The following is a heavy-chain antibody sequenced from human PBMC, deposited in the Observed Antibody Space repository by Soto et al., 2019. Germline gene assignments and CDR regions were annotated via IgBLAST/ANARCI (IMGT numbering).Heavy chain of an antibody. D-gene: IGHD3-22*01. CDR2: IYYNGGT. J-gene: IGHJ2*01. V-gene: IGHV4-30-4*01. Sequence: QVQLQESGPGLVKPSQTLSLTCTVSGGSISSGDYYWSWIRQPPGKGLEWIGYIYYNGGTYYNPSLKSRVTISVDTSKNQFSLKLSSVTAADTAVYYCARDSHYYDLYWYFDLWGRGTLVTVSS. CDR3: ARDSHYYDLYWYFDL. CDR1: GGSISSGDYY.